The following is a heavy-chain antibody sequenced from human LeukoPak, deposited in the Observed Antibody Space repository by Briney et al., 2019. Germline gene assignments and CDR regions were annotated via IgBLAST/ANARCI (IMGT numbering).Heavy chain of an antibody. CDR1: GYTFTSYD. J-gene: IGHJ6*03. CDR3: ARGAYYYYMDV. V-gene: IGHV1-8*03. Sequence: VASVKVSCKASGYTFTSYDINWVRQATGQGLEWMGWMNPNSGNTGYAQKFQGRVTITRNTSISTAYMGLSSLRSEDTAVYYCARGAYYYYMDVWGKGTTVTVSS. CDR2: MNPNSGNT.